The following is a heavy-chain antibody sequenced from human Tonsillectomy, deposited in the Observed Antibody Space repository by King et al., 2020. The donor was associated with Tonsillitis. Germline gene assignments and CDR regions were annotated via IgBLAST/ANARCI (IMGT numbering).Heavy chain of an antibody. CDR2: IYYSGST. CDR3: ARRSRPWVRRVVWNWFDP. D-gene: IGHD1-26*01. Sequence: LQLQESGPGLVKPSETLSLTCTVSGGSVSSGSYYWSWIRQPPGKGLEWIGYIYYSGSTNYNPSLKSRVTISVDTSKNQFSLKLSSVTAADTAVYYCARRSRPWVRRVVWNWFDPWGQGTLVTVSS. J-gene: IGHJ5*02. CDR1: GGSVSSGSYY. V-gene: IGHV4-61*01.